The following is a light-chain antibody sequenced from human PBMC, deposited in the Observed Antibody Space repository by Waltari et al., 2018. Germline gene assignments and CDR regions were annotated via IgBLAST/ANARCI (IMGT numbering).Light chain of an antibody. CDR3: QQYYRPPFT. CDR2: WTS. Sequence: DIVMTQSPDSLTVSLGERATINCRSSQSVLYNTNKKNSVAWYQQRPGQPPKLLLYWTSLRESGVTDRFSGSGSGTDFILTISSLQAEDVAVDYCQQYYRPPFTFGGGTKVEIK. J-gene: IGKJ4*01. V-gene: IGKV4-1*01. CDR1: QSVLYNTNKKNS.